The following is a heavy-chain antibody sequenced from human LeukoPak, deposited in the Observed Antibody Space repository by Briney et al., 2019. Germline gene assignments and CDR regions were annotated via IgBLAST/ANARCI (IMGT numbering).Heavy chain of an antibody. CDR2: IFYSGST. Sequence: SETLSLTCTVSGGSISTSSYYWGWVRQPPGKGLEWIGNIFYSGSTYYNPSLKSRVTISVDTSKNQFSLKLSSVTAADTAVYYCARVRIAAAAMGVDYWGQGTLVTVSS. D-gene: IGHD6-13*01. CDR1: GGSISTSSYY. V-gene: IGHV4-39*07. J-gene: IGHJ4*02. CDR3: ARVRIAAAAMGVDY.